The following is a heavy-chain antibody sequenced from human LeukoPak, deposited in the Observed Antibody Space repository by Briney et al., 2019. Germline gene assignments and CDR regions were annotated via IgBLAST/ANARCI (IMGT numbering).Heavy chain of an antibody. CDR1: AGSISSSSYY. J-gene: IGHJ4*02. CDR2: IYYSGST. V-gene: IGHV4-39*01. D-gene: IGHD3-22*01. Sequence: SETLSLTCLVFAGSISSSSYYWGWIRQPPGKGLEWIGSIYYSGSTYYNPSLKSRVTISVDTSKNQFSLKLSSVTAADTAVYYCARLLQYYYDTSGYYGFDYWGQGTLVTVSS. CDR3: ARLLQYYYDTSGYYGFDY.